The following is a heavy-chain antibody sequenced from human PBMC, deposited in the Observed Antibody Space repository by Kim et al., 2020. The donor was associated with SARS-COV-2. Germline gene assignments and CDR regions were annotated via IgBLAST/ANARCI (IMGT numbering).Heavy chain of an antibody. V-gene: IGHV3-48*03. CDR2: ISSSGSTI. J-gene: IGHJ4*02. Sequence: GGSLRLSCAASGFTFSSYEMNWVRQAPGKGLEGVSYISSSGSTIYYADSVKGRFTISRDNAKNSLYLQMNSLRAEDTAVYYCARLGYSSSWYWGYFDYWGQGTLVTVSS. D-gene: IGHD6-13*01. CDR1: GFTFSSYE. CDR3: ARLGYSSSWYWGYFDY.